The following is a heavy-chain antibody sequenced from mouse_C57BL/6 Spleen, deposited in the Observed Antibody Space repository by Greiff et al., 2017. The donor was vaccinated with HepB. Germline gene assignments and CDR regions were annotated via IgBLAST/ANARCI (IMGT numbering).Heavy chain of an antibody. J-gene: IGHJ1*03. CDR1: GFTFSDSY. CDR3: AREKYYGSSYRRDV. Sequence: EVMLVESEGGLVQPGSSMKLSCTASGFTFSDSYMAWVRQVPEKGLEWVANINYDGSSTYYLDSLKGRFIISTDNATNILYLQMSSLKSGDTATYDCAREKYYGSSYRRDVWGTGTTVTVSS. CDR2: INYDGSST. D-gene: IGHD1-1*01. V-gene: IGHV5-16*01.